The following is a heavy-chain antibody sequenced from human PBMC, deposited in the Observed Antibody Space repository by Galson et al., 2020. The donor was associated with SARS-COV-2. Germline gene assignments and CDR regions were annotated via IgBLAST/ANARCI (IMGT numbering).Heavy chain of an antibody. J-gene: IGHJ5*02. CDR2: ISAYNGNT. V-gene: IGHV1-18*01. Sequence: ASVKVSCKASGYTFTSYGISWVRQAPGQGLEWMGWISAYNGNTNYAQKLQGRVTMTTDTSTSTAYMELRSLRSDDTAVYYCARDGWGRSYGPNWFDPWGQGTLVTVSS. CDR1: GYTFTSYG. CDR3: ARDGWGRSYGPNWFDP. D-gene: IGHD3-16*01.